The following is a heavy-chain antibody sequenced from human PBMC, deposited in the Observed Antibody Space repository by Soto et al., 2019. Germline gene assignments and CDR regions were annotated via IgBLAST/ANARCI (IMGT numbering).Heavy chain of an antibody. CDR3: AREETAWPLAYGLDV. CDR2: IGRRSDI. Sequence: GSLRLSCEASGFSFSTYSMHWVRQAPGKGLEWVSSIGRRSDIYYADSVKGRFTISRDNAKNSVSLQMNSLRDEDTAVYYCAREETAWPLAYGLDVWGQGTTVTVYS. J-gene: IGHJ6*02. D-gene: IGHD2-21*02. CDR1: GFSFSTYS. V-gene: IGHV3-21*01.